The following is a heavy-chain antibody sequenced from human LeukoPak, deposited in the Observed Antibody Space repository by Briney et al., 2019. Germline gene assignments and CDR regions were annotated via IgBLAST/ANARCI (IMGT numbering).Heavy chain of an antibody. CDR3: ARGRAYDYVGSPPGAFADY. J-gene: IGHJ4*02. Sequence: SETLSLTCTVSGVSISSGGYYWSWIRQHPGKGLEWIGHINYSGNTYYSPSLQSRGTISLDRSKNQFSLKLSSVTAADTAVYYCARGRAYDYVGSPPGAFADYWGQGALVTVTS. CDR2: INYSGNT. D-gene: IGHD3-10*02. CDR1: GVSISSGGYY. V-gene: IGHV4-31*03.